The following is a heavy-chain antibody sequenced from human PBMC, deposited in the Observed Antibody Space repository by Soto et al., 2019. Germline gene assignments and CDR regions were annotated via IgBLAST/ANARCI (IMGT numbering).Heavy chain of an antibody. CDR1: GFTFSNYW. J-gene: IGHJ4*02. D-gene: IGHD3-3*01. V-gene: IGHV3-7*05. CDR2: IRQDGNEL. Sequence: EVQLVETGGDLVQPGGSLRLSCAASGFTFSNYWMTWVRQAPGKGLEWVAKIRQDGNELYYVGSVKGRFTISRDNAKNSVYLQMNSLRAEDTAVYYCARVRTEWICDSWGQGTLVTVSS. CDR3: ARVRTEWICDS.